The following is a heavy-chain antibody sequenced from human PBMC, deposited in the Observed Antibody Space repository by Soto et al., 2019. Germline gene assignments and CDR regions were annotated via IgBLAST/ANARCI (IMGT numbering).Heavy chain of an antibody. CDR3: SRDRYCSSSSCPHRRNWFDP. V-gene: IGHV3-30-3*01. D-gene: IGHD2-2*01. CDR1: GFIFSSNA. Sequence: GGSLRLSCAASGFIFSSNAMHWVRQAPGKXLEWVAVISYDGSNKYYADSVKGRFTISRDNSKNTLYLQMNSLRAEDTAVYYCSRDRYCSSSSCPHRRNWFDPWGQGTLGTVSS. CDR2: ISYDGSNK. J-gene: IGHJ5*02.